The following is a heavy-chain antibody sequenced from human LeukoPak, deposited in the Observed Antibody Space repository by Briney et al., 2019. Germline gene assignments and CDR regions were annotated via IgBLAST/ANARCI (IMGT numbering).Heavy chain of an antibody. V-gene: IGHV4-4*07. D-gene: IGHD3-10*01. CDR3: ARGPFTMLRGADNWFDP. Sequence: SETLSLTCTVAGGSISSYYWSWIRQPAGKGLEWIGRIYTSGSTNYNPSLKSRVTMSVDTSKNQFSLKLSSVTAADTAVYYCARGPFTMLRGADNWFDPWGQGTLVTVSS. CDR2: IYTSGST. CDR1: GGSISSYY. J-gene: IGHJ5*02.